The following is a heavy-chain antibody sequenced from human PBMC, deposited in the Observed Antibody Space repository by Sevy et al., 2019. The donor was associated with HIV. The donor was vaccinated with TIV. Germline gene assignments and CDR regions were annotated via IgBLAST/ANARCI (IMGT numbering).Heavy chain of an antibody. CDR2: IYYSGST. CDR3: ARVSWYSSGWLWFDN. Sequence: SETLSLTCSVSAGSISSSNYYWGWLCQPPGKGLEWIGTIYYSGSTYYNPSLKSRVTISVDTSKDQFSLKLTSVTAADTSLYYCARVSWYSSGWLWFDNWGQGTLVTVSS. V-gene: IGHV4-39*01. CDR1: AGSISSSNYY. J-gene: IGHJ5*02. D-gene: IGHD6-25*01.